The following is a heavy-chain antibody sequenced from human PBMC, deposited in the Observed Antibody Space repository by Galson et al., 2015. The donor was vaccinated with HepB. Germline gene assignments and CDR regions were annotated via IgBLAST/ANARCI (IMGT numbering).Heavy chain of an antibody. V-gene: IGHV1-69*13. CDR1: GGTFSRFI. CDR2: NIPLFASI. Sequence: SVKVSCKASGGTFSRFIVSWVRQAPGQGLEWIGGNIPLFASIKYAQKFQDRVTISSDESTSTTYLELSNLRSDDTAIYYCGRSSYLVGEPPAVPFDYWGQGTLVTVSS. D-gene: IGHD2-21*02. J-gene: IGHJ4*02. CDR3: GRSSYLVGEPPAVPFDY.